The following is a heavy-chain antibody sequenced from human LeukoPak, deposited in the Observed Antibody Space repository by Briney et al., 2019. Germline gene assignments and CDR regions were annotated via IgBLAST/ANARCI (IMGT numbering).Heavy chain of an antibody. J-gene: IGHJ4*02. V-gene: IGHV5-10-1*01. D-gene: IGHD6-13*01. CDR3: ARHYGAAGDFDY. Sequence: GESLKISCKGSGYSLTNYWIGWVRQMPGKGLEWMGRIDPSDSYTNYSPSFEGHVTISADKSISTAYLQWSSLKASDIATYYCARHYGAAGDFDYWGQGTLVTVSS. CDR2: IDPSDSYT. CDR1: GYSLTNYW.